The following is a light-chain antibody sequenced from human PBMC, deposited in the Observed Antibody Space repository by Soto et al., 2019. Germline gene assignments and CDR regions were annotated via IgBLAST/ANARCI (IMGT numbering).Light chain of an antibody. CDR3: SSYTSSSTLYVV. J-gene: IGLJ2*01. CDR1: SSDVGGYNY. V-gene: IGLV2-14*01. Sequence: ALTQPASVSGSPGQSITISCTGTSSDVGGYNYVSWYQQHPGKAPKLMIYDVSNRPSGVSNRFSGSKSGNTASLTISGLQAEDEADYYCSSYTSSSTLYVVFGGGTKVTVL. CDR2: DVS.